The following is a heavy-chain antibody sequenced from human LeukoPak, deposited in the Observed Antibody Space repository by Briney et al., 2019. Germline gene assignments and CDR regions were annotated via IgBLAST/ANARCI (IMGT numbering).Heavy chain of an antibody. J-gene: IGHJ3*02. Sequence: ASVKVSCKASGYTFAGYYMHWVRQAPGQGLEWMGWMNPDIGGTKYAQKFQGRVTMTRDTSITTAYMELSSLRFDDTAVYYCARGDAFDIWGQGTMVTVSS. CDR1: GYTFAGYY. CDR2: MNPDIGGT. V-gene: IGHV1-2*02. CDR3: ARGDAFDI.